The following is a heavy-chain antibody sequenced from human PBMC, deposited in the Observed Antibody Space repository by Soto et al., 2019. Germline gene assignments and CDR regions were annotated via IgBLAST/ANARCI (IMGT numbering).Heavy chain of an antibody. CDR2: ISYDGSNK. Sequence: QVQLVESGGGVVQPGRSLRLSCAASGFTFSSYGMHWVRQAPGKGLERVAVISYDGSNKYYADSVKGRFTISRDNSKNTLYLQMNSLRAEDTAVYYCAKDLPTYYYDSSDIDYWGQGTLVTVSS. J-gene: IGHJ4*02. V-gene: IGHV3-30*18. CDR3: AKDLPTYYYDSSDIDY. CDR1: GFTFSSYG. D-gene: IGHD3-22*01.